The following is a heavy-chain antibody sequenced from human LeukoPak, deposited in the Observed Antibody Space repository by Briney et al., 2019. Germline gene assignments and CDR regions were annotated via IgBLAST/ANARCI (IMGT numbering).Heavy chain of an antibody. J-gene: IGHJ4*02. CDR1: GYSISTSYY. D-gene: IGHD5-18*01. CDR2: IYHSGNT. CDR3: ASREVDTAMATYFDY. Sequence: SETLSLTCTVSGYSISTSYYWGWIRQPPGKGLEWIGSIYHSGNTYYNPSLKSRVTISVDTSKNQFSLKLSSVTAADTAVYYCASREVDTAMATYFDYWGQGTLVTVSS. V-gene: IGHV4-38-2*02.